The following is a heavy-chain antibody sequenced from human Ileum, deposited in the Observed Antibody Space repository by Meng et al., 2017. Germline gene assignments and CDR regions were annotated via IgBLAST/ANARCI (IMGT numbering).Heavy chain of an antibody. V-gene: IGHV3-74*01. CDR1: GFTFSKTW. Sequence: LVWSGGGWAQRGGSLRLSWVASGFTFSKTWMHWVRQAPGKGLVWVSRISPDGSSSNNADSVKGRFTVSRDNSKNTLFLQMSSLRVEDTAMYYCSRDMMDLGQGTLVTVSS. CDR3: SRDMMD. J-gene: IGHJ4*02. CDR2: ISPDGSSS. D-gene: IGHD3-16*01.